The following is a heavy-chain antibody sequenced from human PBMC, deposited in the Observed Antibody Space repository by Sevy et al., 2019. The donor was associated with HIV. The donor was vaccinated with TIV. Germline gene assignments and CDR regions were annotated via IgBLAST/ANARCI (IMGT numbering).Heavy chain of an antibody. Sequence: ASVKVSCKASGYTFTGYYMHWVRQAPGQGLEWMGWINPNRGGTNYAQKFQGRVTMTRDTSISTAYMELSRLRSDDTAVYYCASGKCGGGSCPREGNDYWGQGTLVTVSS. D-gene: IGHD2-15*01. CDR2: INPNRGGT. CDR1: GYTFTGYY. J-gene: IGHJ4*02. V-gene: IGHV1-2*02. CDR3: ASGKCGGGSCPREGNDY.